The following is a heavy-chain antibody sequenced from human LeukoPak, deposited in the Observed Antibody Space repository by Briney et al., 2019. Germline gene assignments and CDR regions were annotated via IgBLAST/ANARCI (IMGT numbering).Heavy chain of an antibody. CDR3: ARRMVMFGYYYYMDV. Sequence: PGGSLRLSCAASGFTFSSYAMHWGRQAPGEGLEWGAVISYDGSNKYYADSVKGRFTISRDNSKNTLYLQMNSLRAEDTAVYYCARRMVMFGYYYYMDVWGKGTTVTVSS. J-gene: IGHJ6*03. V-gene: IGHV3-30*04. CDR1: GFTFSSYA. D-gene: IGHD3-16*01. CDR2: ISYDGSNK.